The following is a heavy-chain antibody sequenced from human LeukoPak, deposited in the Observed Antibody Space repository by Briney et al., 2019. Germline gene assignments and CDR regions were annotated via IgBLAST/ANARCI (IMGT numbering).Heavy chain of an antibody. V-gene: IGHV3-74*01. Sequence: GGSLRLSCAASGFTFSSYWMHWVRQAPGKGLVWVSRINSDGSSTSYADSVKGRFTISRDNAKNTLYLQMNSLRAEDTAVYYCAKDRGYSGYDDTWGQGTLVTVSS. D-gene: IGHD5-12*01. J-gene: IGHJ5*02. CDR1: GFTFSSYW. CDR3: AKDRGYSGYDDT. CDR2: INSDGSST.